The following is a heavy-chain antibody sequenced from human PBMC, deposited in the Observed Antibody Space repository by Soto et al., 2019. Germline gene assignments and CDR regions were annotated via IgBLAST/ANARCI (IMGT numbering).Heavy chain of an antibody. CDR2: IHPPNSKI. D-gene: IGHD2-15*01. CDR3: ARGINYYYYYMDV. CDR1: GNAFGRSS. J-gene: IGHJ6*03. V-gene: IGHV5-51*01. Sequence: PGESLKISCQASGNAFGRSSIGRVRQMPGKGLEWMGIIHPPNSKITYSPSFQGQVTISADKSITTAYLQWSSLKTSDTAMYYCARGINYYYYYMDVWGKGTTVTVSS.